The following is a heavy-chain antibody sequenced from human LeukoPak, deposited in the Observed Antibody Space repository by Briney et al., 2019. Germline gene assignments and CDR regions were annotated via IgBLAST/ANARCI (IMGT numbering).Heavy chain of an antibody. Sequence: SETLSPTCTVSGGSIGNYYWSWMRQPPGKGLEWIGYIFYGGGTKYNPSLKSRVTISVDTSKNQFSLKLSSVTAADTAVYYCARGLSGSYYDYWGQGTLVTVSS. J-gene: IGHJ4*02. CDR2: IFYGGGT. V-gene: IGHV4-59*01. CDR1: GGSIGNYY. CDR3: ARGLSGSYYDY. D-gene: IGHD1-26*01.